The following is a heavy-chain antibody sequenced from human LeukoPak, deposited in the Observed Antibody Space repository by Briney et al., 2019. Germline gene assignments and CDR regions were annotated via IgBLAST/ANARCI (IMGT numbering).Heavy chain of an antibody. CDR1: GYTFTSYG. CDR2: ISAYNGST. Sequence: ASVKVSCKASGYTFTSYGISWVRQAPGQGLEWMGWISAYNGSTNYAQKLQGRVTITTDTSTSTAYMELRSLRSDDTAVYYCAIIGVPLYNWFDPWGQGTLVTVSS. D-gene: IGHD2/OR15-2a*01. J-gene: IGHJ5*02. CDR3: AIIGVPLYNWFDP. V-gene: IGHV1-18*01.